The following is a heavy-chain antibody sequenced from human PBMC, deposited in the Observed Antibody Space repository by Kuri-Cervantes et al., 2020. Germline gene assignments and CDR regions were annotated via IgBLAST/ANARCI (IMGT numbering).Heavy chain of an antibody. CDR2: IYHSGRT. D-gene: IGHD6-13*01. CDR3: ARDMREDGSSWPGWFDP. CDR1: GASISSSNW. V-gene: IGHV4-4*02. J-gene: IGHJ5*02. Sequence: GFLRPSCALSGASISSSNWWIWVSQPPGKGLVWIRVIYHSGRTNYNPSLKSRVTISVDKSKTHFSLKQSSVSDADTAVYYCARDMREDGSSWPGWFDPWGQGTTVTVSS.